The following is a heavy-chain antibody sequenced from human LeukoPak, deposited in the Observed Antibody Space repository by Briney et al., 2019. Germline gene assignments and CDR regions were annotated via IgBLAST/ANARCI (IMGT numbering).Heavy chain of an antibody. CDR3: ARGVVVVPAAILEVMDY. V-gene: IGHV3-21*01. Sequence: GGSLRLSCAASGFTFSSYSMNWVRQAPGKGLEWVSSISSSSSYIYYADSVKGRFTISRDNAKNSLYLQMNSLRAEDTAVYYCARGVVVVPAAILEVMDYWGREPWSPSPQ. J-gene: IGHJ4*02. CDR2: ISSSSSYI. CDR1: GFTFSSYS. D-gene: IGHD2-2*02.